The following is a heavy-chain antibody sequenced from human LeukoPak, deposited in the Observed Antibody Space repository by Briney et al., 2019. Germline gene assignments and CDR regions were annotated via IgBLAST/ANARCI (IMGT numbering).Heavy chain of an antibody. J-gene: IGHJ6*02. Sequence: ASVKVSCKASGYTFTSYDINWVRQATGQGLEWMGWMNPNSGNTGYAQKFQGRVTMTRNTSISTAYMELSGLRSEDTAVYYCARGGCGGSCYSRTEYGMDVWGQGTTVTVSS. CDR1: GYTFTSYD. V-gene: IGHV1-8*01. D-gene: IGHD2-15*01. CDR3: ARGGCGGSCYSRTEYGMDV. CDR2: MNPNSGNT.